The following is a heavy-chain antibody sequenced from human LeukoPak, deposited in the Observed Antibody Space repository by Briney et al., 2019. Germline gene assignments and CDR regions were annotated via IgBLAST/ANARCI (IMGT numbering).Heavy chain of an antibody. V-gene: IGHV1-2*02. Sequence: GASVKVSCKASGYTFTSYDINWVRQAPGQGLEWMGWINPNTGGTNYAQKFQGRVTMTRDTSISTAYMELSRLRSDDTAVYYCANSGSYYFYYFDYWGQGTLVTVSS. D-gene: IGHD1-26*01. CDR2: INPNTGGT. CDR3: ANSGSYYFYYFDY. J-gene: IGHJ4*02. CDR1: GYTFTSYD.